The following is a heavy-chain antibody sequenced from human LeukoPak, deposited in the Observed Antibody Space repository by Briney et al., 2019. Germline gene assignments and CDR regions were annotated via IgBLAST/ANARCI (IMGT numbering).Heavy chain of an antibody. J-gene: IGHJ5*02. CDR2: IIPILGIA. CDR1: GGTFSSYT. CDR3: ARADSSGSA. D-gene: IGHD3-22*01. Sequence: GASVKVSCKASGGTFSSYTISWVRQAPGQGLEWIGRIIPILGIANYAQKFQGRVTITADKSTSTAYMELSSLRSEDTAVYYCARADSSGSAWGQGTLVIVSS. V-gene: IGHV1-69*02.